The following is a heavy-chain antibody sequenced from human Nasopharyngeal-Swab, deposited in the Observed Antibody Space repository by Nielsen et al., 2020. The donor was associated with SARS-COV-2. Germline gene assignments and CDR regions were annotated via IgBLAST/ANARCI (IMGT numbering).Heavy chain of an antibody. D-gene: IGHD3-9*01. CDR3: ARRLTGGDY. Sequence: WIRQPPGKGLEWVSSISSGSSYIYYADSVKGRFTISRDNAKNSLYLQMNSLRAEDTAVYYCARRLTGGDYWGQGTLVTLL. J-gene: IGHJ4*02. V-gene: IGHV3-21*01. CDR2: ISSGSSYI.